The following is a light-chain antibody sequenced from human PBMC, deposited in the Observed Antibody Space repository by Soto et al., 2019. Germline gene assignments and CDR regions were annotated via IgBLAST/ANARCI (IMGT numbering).Light chain of an antibody. J-gene: IGLJ2*01. Sequence: QSVLTQPPSVSGAPGQRVTISCTGSSSHIGAGYDVHWYQQLPGTAPKLLIFDNSNRPSGVPDRISGSRSGTSASLAITGLQAEDEADYYCQSYDSSLSGSVVFGGGTKLTVL. CDR3: QSYDSSLSGSVV. V-gene: IGLV1-40*01. CDR1: SSHIGAGYD. CDR2: DNS.